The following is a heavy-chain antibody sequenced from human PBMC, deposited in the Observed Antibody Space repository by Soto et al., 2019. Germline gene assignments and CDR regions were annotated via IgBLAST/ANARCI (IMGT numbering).Heavy chain of an antibody. CDR2: ISGSGGST. CDR3: ARNGITIFGVVTQPLDY. D-gene: IGHD3-3*01. J-gene: IGHJ4*02. Sequence: HPGGSLRLSCAASGFTFSSYAMSWVRQAPGKGLEWVSAISGSGGSTYYADSVKGRFTISRDNSKSTLYLQMNSLRAEDTAVYYCARNGITIFGVVTQPLDYWGQGTLVTVSS. CDR1: GFTFSSYA. V-gene: IGHV3-23*01.